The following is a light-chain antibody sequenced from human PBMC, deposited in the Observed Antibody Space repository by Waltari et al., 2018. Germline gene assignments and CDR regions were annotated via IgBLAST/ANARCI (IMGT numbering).Light chain of an antibody. CDR3: LQRSNWPYT. CDR2: DAS. V-gene: IGKV3-11*01. J-gene: IGKJ2*01. CDR1: QTVRSL. Sequence: CRASQTVRSLLAWYQQKPGQAPRLLIFDASSRAPGIPAKFRGSGSGTDFTLTVSNLEPEDFAVYYCLQRSNWPYTFGQGTRVEIK.